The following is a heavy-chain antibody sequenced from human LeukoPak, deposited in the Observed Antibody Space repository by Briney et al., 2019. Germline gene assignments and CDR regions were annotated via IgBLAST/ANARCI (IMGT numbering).Heavy chain of an antibody. D-gene: IGHD3-22*01. Sequence: PGGSLRLSCAASGFTFSSYIMTWVRQAPGKGLEWVSSISTGSAYTYYADSVRGRFTISRDNAKNSLYLQMSSLRAEDTAVYYCARVASNYYDSGDYHYYYGMDVWGQGTTVTVSS. CDR2: ISTGSAYT. J-gene: IGHJ6*02. CDR3: ARVASNYYDSGDYHYYYGMDV. CDR1: GFTFSSYI. V-gene: IGHV3-21*01.